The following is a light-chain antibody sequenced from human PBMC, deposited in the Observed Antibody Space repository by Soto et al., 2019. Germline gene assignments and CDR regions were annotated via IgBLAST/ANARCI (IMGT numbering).Light chain of an antibody. Sequence: VVMTQSPLSLPVTLGQPASISCRSSQSLVYSDGNTYLNWFQQRPGQSPRRLIYKVSNRDSGVPDRFSGSGSGTDFTLKISRVEAEDVGVYYCQQYYDSPITFGQGTRLEIK. V-gene: IGKV2-30*01. CDR2: KVS. CDR3: QQYYDSPIT. CDR1: QSLVYSDGNTY. J-gene: IGKJ5*01.